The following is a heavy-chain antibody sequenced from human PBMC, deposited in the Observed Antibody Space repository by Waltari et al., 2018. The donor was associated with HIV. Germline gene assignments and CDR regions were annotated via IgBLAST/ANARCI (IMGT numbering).Heavy chain of an antibody. Sequence: QVQLVESGGGVVQPGGSLRLSCAASGFTFSSYGMHWVRQAPGKWVEWGAFIRYDGSNKYYADSVKGRFTISRDNSKNTLYLQMNSLRAEDTAVYYCAKTFSGWSIDYWGQGTLVTVSS. J-gene: IGHJ4*02. D-gene: IGHD6-19*01. CDR3: AKTFSGWSIDY. V-gene: IGHV3-30*02. CDR1: GFTFSSYG. CDR2: IRYDGSNK.